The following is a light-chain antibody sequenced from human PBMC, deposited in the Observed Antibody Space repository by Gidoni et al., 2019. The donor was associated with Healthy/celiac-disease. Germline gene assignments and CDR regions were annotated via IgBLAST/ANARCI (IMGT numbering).Light chain of an antibody. J-gene: IGKJ5*01. V-gene: IGKV3-15*01. CDR1: QSVSSN. Sequence: DIVMTQSPAPLSVSPGERATFSCRASQSVSSNLAWYQQKPVQAPRLLIYGASTRATGIPARVSGSGSGTEFTLTISSLQSEEFAVYYCQQYNNWPVTFGQGTRLEIK. CDR3: QQYNNWPVT. CDR2: GAS.